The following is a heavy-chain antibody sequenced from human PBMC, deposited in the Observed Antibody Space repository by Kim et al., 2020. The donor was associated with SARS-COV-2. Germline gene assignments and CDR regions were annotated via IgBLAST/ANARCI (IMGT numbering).Heavy chain of an antibody. V-gene: IGHV3-11*06. CDR1: GFTFSDYY. Sequence: GGSLRLSCAASGFTFSDYYMSWIRQAPGKGLEWVSYISSSSSYTNYADSVKGRFTISRDNAKNSLYLQMNSLRAEDTAVYYCARGRRGDYLSNDAFDIWGQGTMVTVSS. J-gene: IGHJ3*02. D-gene: IGHD4-17*01. CDR3: ARGRRGDYLSNDAFDI. CDR2: ISSSSSYT.